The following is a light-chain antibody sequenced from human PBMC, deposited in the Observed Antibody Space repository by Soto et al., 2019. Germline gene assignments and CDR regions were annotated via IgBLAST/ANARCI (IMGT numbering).Light chain of an antibody. CDR1: QSISSY. J-gene: IGKJ3*01. Sequence: EIVLTQSPSTLSLSPGERATLSCRASQSISSYLAWYQQKPGQAPRLLIYDASNRATGIPARFSGSGSGTDFTLTISSLEPEDFAVYYCQQRSNWPLFGPGTKVDSK. V-gene: IGKV3-11*01. CDR3: QQRSNWPL. CDR2: DAS.